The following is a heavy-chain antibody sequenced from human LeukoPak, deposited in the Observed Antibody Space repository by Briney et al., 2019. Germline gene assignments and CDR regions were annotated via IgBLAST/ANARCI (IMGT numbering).Heavy chain of an antibody. D-gene: IGHD4-17*01. V-gene: IGHV4-4*07. CDR1: GGSITNYY. Sequence: SETLSLTCTVSGGSITNYYWSWIRQPAGKGLEWIGRIYTSGSTYYNPSLKSRVTISVDTSKNQFSLKLSSVTAADTAVYYCARRDYVAHFDYWGQGTLVTVSS. CDR2: IYTSGST. CDR3: ARRDYVAHFDY. J-gene: IGHJ4*02.